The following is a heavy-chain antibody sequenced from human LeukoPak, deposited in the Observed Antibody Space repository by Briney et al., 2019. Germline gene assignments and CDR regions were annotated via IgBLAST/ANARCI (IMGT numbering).Heavy chain of an antibody. V-gene: IGHV5-51*01. CDR3: ARGDCSSTSCYPYNWFDP. J-gene: IGHJ5*02. D-gene: IGHD2-2*01. CDR2: IYPGDSDT. CDR1: GYSFTSYW. Sequence: TGESLKISCKGSGYSFTSYWIGWVRQTPGKGLEWMGIIYPGDSDTRYSPSFQGQVTISADKSISTAYLQWSSLKASDTAMYYCARGDCSSTSCYPYNWFDPWGQGTLVTVSS.